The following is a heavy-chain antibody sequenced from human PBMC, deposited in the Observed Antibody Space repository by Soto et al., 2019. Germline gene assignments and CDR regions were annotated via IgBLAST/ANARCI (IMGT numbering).Heavy chain of an antibody. V-gene: IGHV3-30*03. D-gene: IGHD2-15*01. CDR2: ISYDGSDR. Sequence: RRLSCEGPGFTFSDYGFHWVRQAPGKGLEWVAMISYDGSDRYYRDSVQGRFTISRDDSKNTVFLQMNSLRTEDTAMYYCARSTYCNGGSCYPQYWGPGTLVTVSS. CDR1: GFTFSDYG. J-gene: IGHJ4*02. CDR3: ARSTYCNGGSCYPQY.